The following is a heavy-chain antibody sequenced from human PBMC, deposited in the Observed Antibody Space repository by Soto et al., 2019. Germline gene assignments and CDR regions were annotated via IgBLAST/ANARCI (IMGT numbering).Heavy chain of an antibody. CDR1: GYTFTSYD. V-gene: IGHV1-8*01. CDR2: MNPNSGNT. D-gene: IGHD3-3*01. J-gene: IGHJ4*02. CDR3: AVTDFWSSYSDVDY. Sequence: QVQLVQSGAEVKKPGASVKVSCKASGYTFTSYDINWVRQATGQGLEWMGWMNPNSGNTGYAQKFQGRVTMTRKTSIRTAYMVLSSLRFADTSVYYFAVTDFWSSYSDVDYWGQGTLVTFSS.